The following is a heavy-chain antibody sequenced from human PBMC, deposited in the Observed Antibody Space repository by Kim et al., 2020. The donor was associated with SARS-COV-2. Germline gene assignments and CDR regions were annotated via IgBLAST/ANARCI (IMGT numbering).Heavy chain of an antibody. V-gene: IGHV3-23*01. CDR1: GFIFRNYD. CDR3: ARDVRGTRAFDV. Sequence: GGSLRLSCAASGFIFRNYDMTWVRQAPGKGLEWVSFISSSGGNTYYADSVKGRFTISRDNSKNTLDLQMNSLRAEDTAVYSCARDVRGTRAFDVWGQGPLVAVSS. D-gene: IGHD1-1*01. CDR2: ISSSGGNT. J-gene: IGHJ3*01.